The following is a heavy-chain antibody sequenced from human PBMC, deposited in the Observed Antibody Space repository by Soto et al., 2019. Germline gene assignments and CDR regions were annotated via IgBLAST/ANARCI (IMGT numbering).Heavy chain of an antibody. J-gene: IGHJ4*02. CDR3: AKGLLVGTSKAKNFDY. CDR2: ISGSGETI. Sequence: EVQLLESGGGLVQPGGSLRLACAASGFTFSSYAMSWVRQAPGKGLEWVSSISGSGETIYYADSVKGRFSISRDNSKNTLFLQMNNLRTEDTALYYCAKGLLVGTSKAKNFDYWGQGTLVIVSS. D-gene: IGHD1-26*01. CDR1: GFTFSSYA. V-gene: IGHV3-23*01.